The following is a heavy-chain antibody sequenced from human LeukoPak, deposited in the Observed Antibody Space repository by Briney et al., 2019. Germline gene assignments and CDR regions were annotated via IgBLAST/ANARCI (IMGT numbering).Heavy chain of an antibody. CDR3: ARGLWLVAYNWFDP. CDR2: MNPNSGNT. J-gene: IGHJ5*02. Sequence: ASVKVSCKASGYTFTSYDINWVRQATGQGLEWMGWMNPNSGNTGYAQKFQGRVTMTRNTSISTAYMELSSLRSEDTAVYCCARGLWLVAYNWFDPWGQGTLVTVSS. V-gene: IGHV1-8*01. CDR1: GYTFTSYD. D-gene: IGHD5-12*01.